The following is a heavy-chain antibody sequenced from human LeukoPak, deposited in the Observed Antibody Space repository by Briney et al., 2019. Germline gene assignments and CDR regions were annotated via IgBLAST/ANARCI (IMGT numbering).Heavy chain of an antibody. CDR1: GFTFSSYG. V-gene: IGHV3-23*01. CDR3: AKDGTPSSVPRITIFGVVDI. Sequence: SGGSLRLSCAASGFTFSSYGMHWVRQAPGKGLEWVSAISGSGGSTYYADSVKGRFTISRDNSKNTLYLQMNSLRAEDTAVYYCAKDGTPSSVPRITIFGVVDIWGQGTMVTVSS. D-gene: IGHD3-3*01. J-gene: IGHJ3*02. CDR2: ISGSGGST.